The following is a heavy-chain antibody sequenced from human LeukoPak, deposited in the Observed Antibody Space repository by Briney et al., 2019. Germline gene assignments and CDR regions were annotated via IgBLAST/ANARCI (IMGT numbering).Heavy chain of an antibody. CDR2: IYYSGST. CDR1: GGSISSYY. Sequence: SSETLSVTCTDPGGSISSYYWSWIRQPPGKGLGWVWYIYYSGSTNYNPSLQSRVTISVDPPNNQLSLNLTSVTAADTAVYYCASHAYYYYGMDVWGQGTTVTVSS. CDR3: ASHAYYYYGMDV. J-gene: IGHJ6*02. V-gene: IGHV4-59*01.